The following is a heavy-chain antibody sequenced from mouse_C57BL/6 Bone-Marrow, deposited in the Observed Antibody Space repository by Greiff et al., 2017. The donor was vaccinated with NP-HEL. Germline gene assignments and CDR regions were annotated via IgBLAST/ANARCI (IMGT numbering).Heavy chain of an antibody. D-gene: IGHD1-1*01. CDR2: ISYDGSN. J-gene: IGHJ1*03. V-gene: IGHV3-6*01. CDR3: ARDRLIYYYGSSFYWYFDV. CDR1: GYSITSGYY. Sequence: EVKLLESGPGLVKPSQSLSLTCSVTGYSITSGYYWNWIRQFPGNKLEWMGYISYDGSNNYNPSLKNRISITRDTSKNQFFLKLNSVTTEDTATYYCARDRLIYYYGSSFYWYFDVWGTGTTVTVSS.